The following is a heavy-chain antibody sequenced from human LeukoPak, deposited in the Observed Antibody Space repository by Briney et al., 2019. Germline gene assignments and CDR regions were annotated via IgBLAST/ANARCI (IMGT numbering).Heavy chain of an antibody. J-gene: IGHJ4*02. CDR2: ISYDGSNK. CDR3: ASNSPTADGYYSFDY. V-gene: IGHV3-30*03. CDR1: GFTLSSYW. D-gene: IGHD3-10*01. Sequence: GGSLRISCAASGFTLSSYWMDWVRQAPGKGLEWVGIISYDGSNKYYADSVKGRFTISRDNSKNTLYLQMNSLRAEDTAVYYCASNSPTADGYYSFDYWGQGTLVTVSS.